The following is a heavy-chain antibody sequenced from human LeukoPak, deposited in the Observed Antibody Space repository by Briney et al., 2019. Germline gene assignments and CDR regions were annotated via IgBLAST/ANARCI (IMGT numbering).Heavy chain of an antibody. J-gene: IGHJ4*02. CDR2: MSYDGSNK. V-gene: IGHV3-30*18. CDR3: AKADNNDY. Sequence: PGGSLRLSCAASGFTFSSYGMHWVRQAPGKGLEWVAVMSYDGSNKYYADSVKGRFTISRDNSKNTLYLQMNSLRAEDTAVYYCAKADNNDYWGQGTLVTVSS. D-gene: IGHD2/OR15-2a*01. CDR1: GFTFSSYG.